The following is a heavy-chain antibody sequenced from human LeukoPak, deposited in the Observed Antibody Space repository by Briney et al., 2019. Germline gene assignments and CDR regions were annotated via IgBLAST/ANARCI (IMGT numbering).Heavy chain of an antibody. J-gene: IGHJ4*02. CDR2: TGSSSSYI. Sequence: GPLRPSCAASGFTFSSYSMNWVRQAPGKGLEWVSSTGSSSSYIYYADSVKGRFTISRDNAKNSLYLQMNSLRAEDTAVYYCARDKLYDSSGYWYGRDYWGQGTLVTVSS. V-gene: IGHV3-21*01. CDR1: GFTFSSYS. D-gene: IGHD3-22*01. CDR3: ARDKLYDSSGYWYGRDY.